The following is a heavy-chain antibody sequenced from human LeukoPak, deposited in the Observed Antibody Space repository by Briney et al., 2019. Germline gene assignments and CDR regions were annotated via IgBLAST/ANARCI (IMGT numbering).Heavy chain of an antibody. J-gene: IGHJ6*03. CDR3: AKGGVATMRDGYNYYYYYMEV. Sequence: GGSLRLSCAASGITFTSHAMSWVRQAPGKGLEWVSLISGSGGHTYYGDSVKGRFTISRDNSKSTVYLQMNSLRAEDTAVYYCAKGGVATMRDGYNYYYYYMEVWGRGTTVTVSS. CDR1: GITFTSHA. V-gene: IGHV3-23*01. D-gene: IGHD5-24*01. CDR2: ISGSGGHT.